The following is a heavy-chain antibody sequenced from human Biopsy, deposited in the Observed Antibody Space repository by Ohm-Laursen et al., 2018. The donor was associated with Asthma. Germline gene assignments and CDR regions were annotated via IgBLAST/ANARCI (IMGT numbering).Heavy chain of an antibody. V-gene: IGHV1-69*13. CDR2: LIPVLGTP. CDR3: ARGYSGSDRIVYYYSGLEV. CDR1: GDSFSNYA. Sequence: SVKVSCKASGDSFSNYAISWVRQAPGQRLEWMGGLIPVLGTPGHAQMFEGRVTITADESTSTAYMELSSLSSEDTAVYYCARGYSGSDRIVYYYSGLEVWGQGTTVTVSS. D-gene: IGHD5-12*01. J-gene: IGHJ6*02.